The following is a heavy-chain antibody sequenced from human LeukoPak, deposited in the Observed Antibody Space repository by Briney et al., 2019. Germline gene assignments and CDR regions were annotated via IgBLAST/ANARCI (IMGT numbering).Heavy chain of an antibody. D-gene: IGHD4-17*01. V-gene: IGHV4-34*01. CDR3: ASTGHGN. Sequence: SETLSLTCAVYGGSLSGYYWSWIRQPPGKGLEWIGEINHSGSTNYNPSLKSRVTISVDTSKNQFSLKLSSVTAADTAVYYCASTGHGNWGQGTLVTVSS. CDR1: GGSLSGYY. J-gene: IGHJ4*02. CDR2: INHSGST.